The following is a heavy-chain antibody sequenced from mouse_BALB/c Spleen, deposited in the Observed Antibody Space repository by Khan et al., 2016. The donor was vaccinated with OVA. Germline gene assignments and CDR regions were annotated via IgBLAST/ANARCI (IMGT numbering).Heavy chain of an antibody. V-gene: IGHV1-4*01. D-gene: IGHD2-14*01. Sequence: QVRLQQSETELARPGPSVKMSCKASGYTFTTYTIHWVKQRPGQGLEWIGYIIPTNDYTNYNQKFTDRATLTADKSSSTAYMQLSSLTSEDSALYYCAREGAYYRSDGWFAYWGQGTLVTVSA. CDR1: GYTFTTYT. J-gene: IGHJ3*01. CDR2: IIPTNDYT. CDR3: AREGAYYRSDGWFAY.